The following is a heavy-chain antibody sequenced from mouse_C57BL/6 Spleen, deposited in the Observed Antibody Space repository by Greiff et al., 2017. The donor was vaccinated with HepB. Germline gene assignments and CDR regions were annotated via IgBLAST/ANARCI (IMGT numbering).Heavy chain of an antibody. CDR3: ARRGLRPSYYFDY. CDR1: GYTFTDYY. CDR2: INPYNGGT. V-gene: IGHV1-19*01. J-gene: IGHJ2*01. Sequence: VQLQQSGPVLVKPGASVKMSCKASGYTFTDYYMNWVKQSHGKSLEWIGVINPYNGGTSYNQKFKGKATLTVDKSSSTTYMELNSLPSEDSAVYYCARRGLRPSYYFDYWGQGTTLTVSS. D-gene: IGHD2-4*01.